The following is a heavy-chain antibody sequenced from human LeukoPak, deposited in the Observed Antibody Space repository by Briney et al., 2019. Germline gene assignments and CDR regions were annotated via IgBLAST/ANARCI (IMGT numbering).Heavy chain of an antibody. J-gene: IGHJ4*02. Sequence: PGGSLRLSCAVSGFTLSVYAIHWVRQAPGKGLEWVAIISFDGTYKYNADSVKGRFTISRDNSKNTLYLQMNSLRAEDTAVYYCARRSGIAVAGAFDYWGQGTLVTVSS. CDR3: ARRSGIAVAGAFDY. CDR1: GFTLSVYA. V-gene: IGHV3-30*04. CDR2: ISFDGTYK. D-gene: IGHD6-19*01.